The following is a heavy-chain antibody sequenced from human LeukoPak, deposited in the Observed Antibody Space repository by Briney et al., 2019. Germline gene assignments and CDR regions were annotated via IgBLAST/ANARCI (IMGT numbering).Heavy chain of an antibody. J-gene: IGHJ4*02. CDR1: GGSFSGYY. Sequence: PSENLSLTCAVYGGSFSGYYWSWIRQPPGKGLEWIGEINHSGSTNYNPSLKSRVTISVDTSKNQFSLKLSSVTAADTAVYYCARGGVAGTLKTEFDYWGQGTLVTVSS. CDR3: ARGGVAGTLKTEFDY. V-gene: IGHV4-34*01. CDR2: INHSGST. D-gene: IGHD6-19*01.